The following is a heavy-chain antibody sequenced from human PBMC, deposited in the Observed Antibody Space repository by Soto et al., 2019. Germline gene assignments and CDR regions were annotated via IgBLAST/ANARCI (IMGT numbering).Heavy chain of an antibody. Sequence: ASVKVSCKASGYTFTGYYMHWVRQAPGQGLEWMGWINAGNGNTKYSQKFQGRVTITRDTSASTAYMELSSLRSEDTAVYYCARVKDSSGWPLFDYWGQGTLVTVSS. J-gene: IGHJ4*02. CDR2: INAGNGNT. V-gene: IGHV1-3*01. CDR1: GYTFTGYY. CDR3: ARVKDSSGWPLFDY. D-gene: IGHD6-19*01.